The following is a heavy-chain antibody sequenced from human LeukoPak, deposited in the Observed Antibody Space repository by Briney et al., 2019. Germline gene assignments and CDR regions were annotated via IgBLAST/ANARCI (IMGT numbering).Heavy chain of an antibody. Sequence: SETLSLTCTVSGVSISSGGYYWSWIRQHPGKGLEWIGYIYYSGSTYYNPSLKSRVTISVDTSKNQFSLKLSSVTAADTAVYYCARDIGYGDPYFDYWGQGTLVTVSS. CDR2: IYYSGST. V-gene: IGHV4-31*03. CDR1: GVSISSGGYY. J-gene: IGHJ4*02. CDR3: ARDIGYGDPYFDY. D-gene: IGHD4-17*01.